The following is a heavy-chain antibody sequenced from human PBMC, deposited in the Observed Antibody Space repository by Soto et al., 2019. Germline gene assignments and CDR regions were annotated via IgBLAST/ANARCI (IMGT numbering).Heavy chain of an antibody. CDR3: ARFHSDYYDFWSGYYTTGDYYYMDV. D-gene: IGHD3-3*01. CDR1: GGSISSYY. V-gene: IGHV4-59*08. J-gene: IGHJ6*03. Sequence: SETLSLTCTVSGGSISSYYWSWIRQPPGKGLEWIGYIYYSGSTNYNPSLKSRVTISVDTSKNQFSLKLSSVTAADTAVYYCARFHSDYYDFWSGYYTTGDYYYMDVWGKGTTVTVSS. CDR2: IYYSGST.